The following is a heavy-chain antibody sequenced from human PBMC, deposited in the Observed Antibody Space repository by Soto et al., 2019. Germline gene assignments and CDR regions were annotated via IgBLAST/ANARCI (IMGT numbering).Heavy chain of an antibody. Sequence: QVQLQESGPGLVKPSETLSLTCTVSGGSISSYYWSWIRQPPGKGLEWIGYIYYSGSTNYNPSLKSRVTISVDTSKNQFSLKLSSVTAADTAVYYCARVGATVTSRGGGHYYYYMDVWGKGTTVTVSS. V-gene: IGHV4-59*01. D-gene: IGHD4-17*01. CDR2: IYYSGST. CDR1: GGSISSYY. J-gene: IGHJ6*03. CDR3: ARVGATVTSRGGGHYYYYMDV.